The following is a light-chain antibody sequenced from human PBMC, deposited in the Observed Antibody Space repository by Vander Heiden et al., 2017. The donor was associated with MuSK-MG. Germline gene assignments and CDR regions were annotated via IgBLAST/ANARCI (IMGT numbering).Light chain of an antibody. CDR1: QDISNY. CDR2: DAS. Sequence: DNQMTQSPSFLSASVGDRVTITCHASQDISNYLNWYQQKPGKAPKLLIYDASNLETGVPSRFSGSGSGTDFTFTISSLQPEDIATYYCQQDDNLLLTFGHGTKVDIK. CDR3: QQDDNLLLT. J-gene: IGKJ3*01. V-gene: IGKV1-33*01.